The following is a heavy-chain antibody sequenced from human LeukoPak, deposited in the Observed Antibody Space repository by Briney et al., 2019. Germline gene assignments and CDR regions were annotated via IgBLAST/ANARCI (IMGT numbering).Heavy chain of an antibody. CDR2: IYYSGST. V-gene: IGHV4-39*01. CDR3: ARQVPYSSSSVSAFDY. CDR1: GGSISSSSYS. D-gene: IGHD6-6*01. Sequence: SETLSLTCTVSGGSISSSSYSWGWIRQPPGKGLERIGSIYYSGSTYYNPSLKSRVTISVDTSKNQFSLKLSSVTAADTAVYYCARQVPYSSSSVSAFDYWGQGTLVTVSS. J-gene: IGHJ4*02.